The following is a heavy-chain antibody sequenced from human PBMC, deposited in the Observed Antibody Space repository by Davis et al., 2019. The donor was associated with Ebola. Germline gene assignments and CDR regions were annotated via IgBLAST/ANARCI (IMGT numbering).Heavy chain of an antibody. CDR1: GFTFSKAW. Sequence: GESLKISCAASGFTFSKAWMTWVRQAPGKGLEWVGRIKSKTDGGTIEYAAPVKGRFTISRDDSKNTLFLQMDSLKTEDTAVYHCITRTAVTDVHAFDVWGQGTMVAVSP. CDR3: ITRTAVTDVHAFDV. J-gene: IGHJ3*01. V-gene: IGHV3-15*01. D-gene: IGHD6-19*01. CDR2: IKSKTDGGTI.